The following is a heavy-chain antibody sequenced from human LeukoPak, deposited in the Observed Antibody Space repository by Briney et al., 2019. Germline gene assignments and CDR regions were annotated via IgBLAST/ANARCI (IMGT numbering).Heavy chain of an antibody. V-gene: IGHV1-3*01. Sequence: ASVKVSCKASGYTFTSYAMHWVRQAPGQRLEWMGWINAGNGNTKYSQKFQGRVTITRDTSASTAYMELSSLRSEDTAVYYCASDLNYYGDYYYGMDVWGQGTTVIVSS. D-gene: IGHD4-17*01. CDR2: INAGNGNT. J-gene: IGHJ6*02. CDR1: GYTFTSYA. CDR3: ASDLNYYGDYYYGMDV.